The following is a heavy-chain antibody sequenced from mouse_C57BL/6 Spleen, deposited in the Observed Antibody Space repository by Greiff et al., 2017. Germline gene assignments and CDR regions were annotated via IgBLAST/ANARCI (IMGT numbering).Heavy chain of an antibody. Sequence: QVQLKESGAELVRPGASVTLSCKASGYTFTDYEMHWVKQTPVHGLEWIGAIDPETGGTAYNQKFKGKAILTADKSSSTAYMELRSLTSEDSAVYYCTRLTTVWYFDVWGTGTTVTVSS. CDR3: TRLTTVWYFDV. CDR2: IDPETGGT. D-gene: IGHD1-1*01. CDR1: GYTFTDYE. J-gene: IGHJ1*03. V-gene: IGHV1-15*01.